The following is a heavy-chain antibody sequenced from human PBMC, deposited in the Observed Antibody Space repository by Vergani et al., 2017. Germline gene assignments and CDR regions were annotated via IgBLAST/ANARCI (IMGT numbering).Heavy chain of an antibody. D-gene: IGHD2-2*01. CDR1: GFTFSSYG. V-gene: IGHV3-33*01. J-gene: IGHJ4*02. CDR2: IWYDGSNK. Sequence: QVQLVESGGGVVQPGRSLRLSCAASGFTFSSYGMHWVRPAPGKGLEWVAVIWYDGSNKYYADSVKGRFIISRDNSKNTLYLQMNSLRAEDTAVYYCARTRYCSSTSCPIGAYWGQGTLVTVST. CDR3: ARTRYCSSTSCPIGAY.